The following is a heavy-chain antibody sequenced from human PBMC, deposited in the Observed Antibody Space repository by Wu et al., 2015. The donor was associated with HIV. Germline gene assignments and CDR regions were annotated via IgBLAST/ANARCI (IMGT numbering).Heavy chain of an antibody. J-gene: IGHJ5*02. CDR2: ISVYNGNT. CDR3: AINRXFDNWFRP. CDR1: GFTFTSYA. D-gene: IGHD1-14*01. V-gene: IGHV1-18*01. Sequence: QVQLVQSGAEVKKPGASVKVSCKASGFTFTSYAISWVRQAPGQGLEWMGWISVYNGNTNYAQKLQGRFTMTTDTSTSTAYMELGXLRSDDTAVYYCAINRXFDNWFRPWGQGTLVHRLL.